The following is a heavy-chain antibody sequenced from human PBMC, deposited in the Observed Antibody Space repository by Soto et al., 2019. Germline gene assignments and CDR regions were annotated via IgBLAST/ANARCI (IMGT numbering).Heavy chain of an antibody. J-gene: IGHJ5*02. D-gene: IGHD3-3*01. CDR3: ARAVRSRFLEWFDP. CDR1: VVSISSGGYS. CDR2: IYHSGST. Sequence: SETLSLTCAVSVVSISSGGYSCSWIRQPPGKGLEWIGYIYHSGSTYYNPSLKSRVTISVDRSKNQFSLKLSSVTAADTAVYYCARAVRSRFLEWFDPWGHGTPVTVSX. V-gene: IGHV4-30-2*01.